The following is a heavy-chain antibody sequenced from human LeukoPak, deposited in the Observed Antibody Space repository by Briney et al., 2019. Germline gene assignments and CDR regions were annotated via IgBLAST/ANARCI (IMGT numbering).Heavy chain of an antibody. D-gene: IGHD2-2*01. CDR3: ASSACSSTSCPNHDY. J-gene: IGHJ4*02. Sequence: SETLSLTCAVYGGSFSGYYWSWIRQPLGKGLEWIGEINHSGSTNYNPSLKSRVTISVDTSKNQFSLKLSSVTAADTAVYYCASSACSSTSCPNHDYWGQGTLVTVSS. CDR1: GGSFSGYY. V-gene: IGHV4-34*01. CDR2: INHSGST.